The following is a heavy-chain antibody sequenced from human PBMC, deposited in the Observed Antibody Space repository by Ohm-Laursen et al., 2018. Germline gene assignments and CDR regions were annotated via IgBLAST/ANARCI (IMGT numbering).Heavy chain of an antibody. CDR2: LNPTRGGTRT. Sequence: ASVKVSCKASGYIFTNYYMHWVRQAPGQGFEWMGILNPTRGGTRTSLSQRFQDRVTMTEDTSTTTAYMELRSLRSDDTAVYYCARAKIDYDIWSGHFASPFGLDVWGQGTTLIVSS. CDR1: GYIFTNYY. V-gene: IGHV1-46*01. CDR3: ARAKIDYDIWSGHFASPFGLDV. D-gene: IGHD3-3*01. J-gene: IGHJ6*02.